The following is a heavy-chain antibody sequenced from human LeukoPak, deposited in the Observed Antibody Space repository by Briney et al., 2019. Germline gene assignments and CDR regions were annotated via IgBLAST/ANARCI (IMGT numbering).Heavy chain of an antibody. CDR1: GYSFTSYW. J-gene: IGHJ5*01. Sequence: HGESLKISCKGSGYSFTSYWIAWVRQMPGRGLECMGIIFPDDSDTRYSPSFQGLITISADKSINTAYLQWSSLKASDTAMYYCARHSDITVADSWGQGTLVTVSS. CDR3: ARHSDITVADS. V-gene: IGHV5-51*01. D-gene: IGHD6-19*01. CDR2: IFPDDSDT.